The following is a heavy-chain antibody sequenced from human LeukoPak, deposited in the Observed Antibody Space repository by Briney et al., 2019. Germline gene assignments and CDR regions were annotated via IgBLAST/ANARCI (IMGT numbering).Heavy chain of an antibody. D-gene: IGHD6-13*01. CDR1: GFTFSSYA. V-gene: IGHV3-30*04. CDR3: AKAASSSWPSYYYGMDV. J-gene: IGHJ6*02. CDR2: ISGGGADT. Sequence: GGSLRLSCAASGFTFSSYAMRWVRQAPGKGLEWAAVISGGGADTYYSDPVKGRFTISRDNSKNTLYLQMSSLRVDDTAVYYCAKAASSSWPSYYYGMDVWGQGTTVTVSS.